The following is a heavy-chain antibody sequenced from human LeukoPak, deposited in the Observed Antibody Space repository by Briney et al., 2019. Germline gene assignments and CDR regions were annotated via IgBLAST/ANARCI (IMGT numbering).Heavy chain of an antibody. V-gene: IGHV1-8*01. Sequence: ASVKVSCKASGYTFTGYDINWVRQATGQGLEWMGWMNPKSGNTGYAQTSQGRVTMTRNTSISTAYMELSTLRSEDTAVYYCARALSGCVLCFDYWGQRSLVTVSS. CDR1: GYTFTGYD. D-gene: IGHD6-19*01. CDR3: ARALSGCVLCFDY. CDR2: MNPKSGNT. J-gene: IGHJ4*02.